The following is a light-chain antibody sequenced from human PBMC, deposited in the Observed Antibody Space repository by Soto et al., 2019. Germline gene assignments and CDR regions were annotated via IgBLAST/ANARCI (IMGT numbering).Light chain of an antibody. CDR2: DAS. CDR1: QNVNNY. J-gene: IGKJ1*01. Sequence: IVLTQSPATLSLSPGERATLSCRASQNVNNYLAWYQQKPGQAPRLLIFDASNRATGIPARFSGSGYGTDFTLTISSLEPEDFAVYYCQQRSNWPPWTFGQGTKVDIK. CDR3: QQRSNWPPWT. V-gene: IGKV3-11*01.